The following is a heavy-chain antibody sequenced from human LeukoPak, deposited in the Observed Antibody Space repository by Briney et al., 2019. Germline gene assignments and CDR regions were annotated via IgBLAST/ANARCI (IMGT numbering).Heavy chain of an antibody. CDR1: GYTFTSYG. CDR3: ARGHDILTGYYTAGDFDY. Sequence: ASVKVSCKASGYTFTSYGISWVRQAPGQGLERMGWISAYNGNTNYAQKLQGRVTMTTDTSTSTAYMELRSLRSDDTAVYYCARGHDILTGYYTAGDFDYWGQGTLVTVSS. J-gene: IGHJ4*02. CDR2: ISAYNGNT. D-gene: IGHD3-9*01. V-gene: IGHV1-18*01.